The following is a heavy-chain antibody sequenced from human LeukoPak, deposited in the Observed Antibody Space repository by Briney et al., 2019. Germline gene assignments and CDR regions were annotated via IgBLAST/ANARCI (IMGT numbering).Heavy chain of an antibody. CDR3: ARTGYSSSWYVDY. Sequence: SETLSLTCTVFGGSITSGPYYWSWVRQPPGKALEWIGYINYSGTTYYIPSLKSRVTISVDTSKNQFSLKLSSVTAADTAVYYCARTGYSSSWYVDYWGQGTLVTVSS. J-gene: IGHJ4*02. CDR2: INYSGTT. D-gene: IGHD6-13*01. CDR1: GGSITSGPYY. V-gene: IGHV4-61*01.